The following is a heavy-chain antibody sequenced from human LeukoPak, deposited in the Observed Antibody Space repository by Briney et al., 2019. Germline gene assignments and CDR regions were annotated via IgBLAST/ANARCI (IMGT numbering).Heavy chain of an antibody. V-gene: IGHV1-69*06. J-gene: IGHJ5*02. CDR1: GGTFSSYA. Sequence: ASVKVSCKASGGTFSSYAISRVRQAPGQGLEWMGGIIPIFGTANYAQKFQGRVTITADKSTSTAYMELSSLRSEDTAVYYCARDRWGIVATLTWFDPWGQGTLVTVSS. CDR2: IIPIFGTA. CDR3: ARDRWGIVATLTWFDP. D-gene: IGHD5-12*01.